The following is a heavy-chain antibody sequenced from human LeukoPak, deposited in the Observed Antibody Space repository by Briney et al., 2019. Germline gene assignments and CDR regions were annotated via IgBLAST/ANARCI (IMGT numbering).Heavy chain of an antibody. Sequence: PSQTLSLTCTVSGGSISSGGYYWSWIRQHPGKGLEWIGYIYYSGSTHYNPSLKSRVTISVDTSKNQFSLKLSSVTAADTAVYYCASYCSSTSCHEASAFDIWGQGTMVTVSS. D-gene: IGHD2-2*01. CDR3: ASYCSSTSCHEASAFDI. V-gene: IGHV4-31*03. CDR2: IYYSGST. J-gene: IGHJ3*02. CDR1: GGSISSGGYY.